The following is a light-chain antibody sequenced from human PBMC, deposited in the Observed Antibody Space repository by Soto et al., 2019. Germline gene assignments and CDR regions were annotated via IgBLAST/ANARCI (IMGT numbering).Light chain of an antibody. CDR3: QQANSFPWT. J-gene: IGKJ1*01. V-gene: IGKV1D-12*01. Sequence: DIQMTQSPSSVAASVGDRVTITCRASQDISGWLAWFQQKPGKAPNLLIYAASISQSGVPSRFSGSGSGTDFTLTLTYLKPEDFATYYCQQANSFPWTFGQGTKVEL. CDR2: AAS. CDR1: QDISGW.